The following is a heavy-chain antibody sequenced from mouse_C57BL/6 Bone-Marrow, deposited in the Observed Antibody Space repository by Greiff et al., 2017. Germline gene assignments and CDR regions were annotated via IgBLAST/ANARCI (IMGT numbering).Heavy chain of an antibody. Sequence: QVQLQQPGAELVRPGSSVKLSCKASGYTFTSYWMHWVKQRPIQGLEWIGNIDPSDSETKYNQKFKDKATLTVDKSSSTAYMQLSSLSSEDSAVYYCTWFAYWGQGTLVTVSA. CDR2: IDPSDSET. CDR3: TWFAY. CDR1: GYTFTSYW. V-gene: IGHV1-52*01. J-gene: IGHJ3*01.